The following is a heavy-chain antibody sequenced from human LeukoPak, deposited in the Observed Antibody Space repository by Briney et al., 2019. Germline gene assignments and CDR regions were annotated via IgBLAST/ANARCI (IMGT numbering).Heavy chain of an antibody. CDR1: GGSISNYY. CDR2: IYTSGST. Sequence: SETLSLTCTVSGGSISNYYWSWIRQPAGKGLEWIGRIYTSGSTNYNPSLKSRVTISVDTSKNQFSLKLSSVTAADTAVYYCARLYYDFWSGLPYYFDYWGQGTLVTVSS. V-gene: IGHV4-4*07. J-gene: IGHJ4*02. CDR3: ARLYYDFWSGLPYYFDY. D-gene: IGHD3-3*01.